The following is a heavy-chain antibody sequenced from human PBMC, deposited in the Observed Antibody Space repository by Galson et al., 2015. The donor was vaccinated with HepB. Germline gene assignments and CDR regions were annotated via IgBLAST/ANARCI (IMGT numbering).Heavy chain of an antibody. D-gene: IGHD6-19*01. V-gene: IGHV1-2*02. CDR2: INPNSGGT. Sequence: SVKVSCKASGYRFTDYFLHWVRQAPGQGLEWMGWINPNSGGTNYTQKFQGRVTMTRDTSTKTAYMVLSGLKSDDTAIFYCARESKEWLEQTLSEYSDFDTWGQGTLVTVSS. J-gene: IGHJ4*02. CDR1: GYRFTDYF. CDR3: ARESKEWLEQTLSEYSDFDT.